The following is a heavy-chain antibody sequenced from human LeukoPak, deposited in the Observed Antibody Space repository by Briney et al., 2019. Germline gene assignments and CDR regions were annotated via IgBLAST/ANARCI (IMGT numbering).Heavy chain of an antibody. CDR3: ASLTYYDFWSGLN. CDR1: GGSISSYY. J-gene: IGHJ4*02. CDR2: IYYSGST. D-gene: IGHD3-3*01. V-gene: IGHV4-59*01. Sequence: SETLSLTCTVSGGSISSYYWSWIRQPPGKGLEWIGYIYYSGSTNYNPSLKSRVTISVDTSKNQFSLKLSSVTAADTAVYYCASLTYYDFWSGLNWGQGTLVTVSS.